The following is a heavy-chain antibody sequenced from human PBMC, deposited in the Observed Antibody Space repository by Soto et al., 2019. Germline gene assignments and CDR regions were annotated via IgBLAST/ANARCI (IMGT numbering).Heavy chain of an antibody. CDR2: IIPIPGTA. J-gene: IGHJ6*02. Sequence: QVQLVQSGAEVKKPGSSVKVSCKASGGTFGSYAISWVRQAPGQGLEWMGGIIPIPGTANYAQKFKGRVTTAADESTSTAYMELSSLRSEDTAVYYCARSQGSSTSLEIYYYYYYGMDVWGQGTTVTVSS. CDR1: GGTFGSYA. CDR3: ARSQGSSTSLEIYYYYYYGMDV. V-gene: IGHV1-69*01. D-gene: IGHD2-2*01.